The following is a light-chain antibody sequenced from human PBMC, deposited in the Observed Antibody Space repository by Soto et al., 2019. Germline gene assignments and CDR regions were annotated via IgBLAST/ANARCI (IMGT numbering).Light chain of an antibody. V-gene: IGLV2-8*01. Sequence: QSVLTQPPSASGSPGQSVTISCTGTSSDVGGYNYVSWYQQHPGKAPKLMIYEVSKWPSGVPDRFSGSKSGNTASLTVSGLQAEDEAAYYCSSYAGSKNLVFGGGTKLTVL. J-gene: IGLJ2*01. CDR1: SSDVGGYNY. CDR2: EVS. CDR3: SSYAGSKNLV.